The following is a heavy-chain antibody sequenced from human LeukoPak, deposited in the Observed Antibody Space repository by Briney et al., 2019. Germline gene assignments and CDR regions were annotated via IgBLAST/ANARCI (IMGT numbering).Heavy chain of an antibody. CDR2: INHSGST. Sequence: SETLSLTCAVYGGSFSGYYWSWIRQPPGKGLEWIGEINHSGSTNYNPSLKSRVTISVDTSKNQFSLKLSSVTAADTAVYYCARGRTLYYDSSGFRTLFAYWGKGTLVPAS. J-gene: IGHJ4*02. D-gene: IGHD3-22*01. CDR1: GGSFSGYY. V-gene: IGHV4-34*01. CDR3: ARGRTLYYDSSGFRTLFAY.